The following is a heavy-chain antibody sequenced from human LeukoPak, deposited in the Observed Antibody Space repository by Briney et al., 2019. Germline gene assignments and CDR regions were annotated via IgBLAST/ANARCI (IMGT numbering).Heavy chain of an antibody. J-gene: IGHJ4*02. CDR3: AREERAVSYYFDY. CDR1: GGSFSGYY. Sequence: KPSETLSLTCAVYGGSFSGYYWSWIRQPPGKGLEWIGEINHSGSTNYNPSLKSRVTISVDTSKNQFSLKLSSVTAADTAVYYCAREERAVSYYFDYWAREPWSPSPQ. V-gene: IGHV4-34*01. D-gene: IGHD2-8*01. CDR2: INHSGST.